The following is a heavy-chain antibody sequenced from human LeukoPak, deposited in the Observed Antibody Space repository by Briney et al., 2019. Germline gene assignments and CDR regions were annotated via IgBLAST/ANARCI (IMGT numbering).Heavy chain of an antibody. J-gene: IGHJ4*01. CDR2: IWPDGNTK. V-gene: IGHV3-33*01. CDR3: ARDDGSSTGTFDY. D-gene: IGHD1-26*01. Sequence: GGSLRLSCEASGFTFSFYGMHWVRQAPGKGPEWVAIIWPDGNTKYYGDSVRGRFTISRENAKNSLYLQMNSLRAEDTAVYYCARDDGSSTGTFDYWGHGTLVTVSS. CDR1: GFTFSFYG.